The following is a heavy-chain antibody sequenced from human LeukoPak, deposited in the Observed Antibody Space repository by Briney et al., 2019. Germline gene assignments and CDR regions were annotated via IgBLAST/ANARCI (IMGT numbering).Heavy chain of an antibody. J-gene: IGHJ5*02. CDR3: ARAITMVRGVGIRNWFDP. CDR2: IYYSGST. Sequence: SETLSLTCTVSGGSISSYYWSWIRQPPGKGLEWIGYIYYSGSTNYNPSLKSRVTISVDTSKNQFSLKLSSVTAADTAVYYCARAITMVRGVGIRNWFDPWGQGTLVTVSS. CDR1: GGSISSYY. D-gene: IGHD3-10*01. V-gene: IGHV4-59*01.